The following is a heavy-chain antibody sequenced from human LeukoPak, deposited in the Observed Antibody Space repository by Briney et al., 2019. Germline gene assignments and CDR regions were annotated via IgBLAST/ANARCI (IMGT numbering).Heavy chain of an antibody. CDR1: GLTFGSYW. V-gene: IGHV3-48*04. J-gene: IGHJ6*03. Sequence: GGSLRLSCAASGLTFGSYWMTWVRQAPGKGLEWVSYISSSGSTIYYADSVKGRFTISRDNAKNSLYLQMNSLRAEDTAVYYCARTTYGYYYYMDVWGKGTTVTISS. CDR3: ARTTYGYYYYMDV. D-gene: IGHD1-1*01. CDR2: ISSSGSTI.